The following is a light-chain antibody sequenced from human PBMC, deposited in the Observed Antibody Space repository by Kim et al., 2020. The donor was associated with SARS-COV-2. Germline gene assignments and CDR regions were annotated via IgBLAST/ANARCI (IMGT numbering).Light chain of an antibody. Sequence: PGKADRYTCGGNNIVSKSVPWYPQKPGQAPVLVIYYDSDRPSGIPERFSGSNSGNTATLTISRVEAGDEADYYCQVWDTSSDHWVFGGGTQLTVL. CDR3: QVWDTSSDHWV. J-gene: IGLJ3*02. V-gene: IGLV3-21*04. CDR2: YDS. CDR1: NIVSKS.